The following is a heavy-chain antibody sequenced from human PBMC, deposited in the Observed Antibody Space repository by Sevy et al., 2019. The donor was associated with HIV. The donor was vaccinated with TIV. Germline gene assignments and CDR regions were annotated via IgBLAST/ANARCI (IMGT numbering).Heavy chain of an antibody. Sequence: GGSLRLSCAASGFTFSSYDMHWVRQATGKGLEWVSAIGTAGDTYYPGSVKGRFTISRENAKNSLYLQMNSLRAGDTDVYYCARAEYYYGSGSYIFDYWGQGTLVTVSS. CDR1: GFTFSSYD. D-gene: IGHD3-10*01. J-gene: IGHJ4*02. V-gene: IGHV3-13*01. CDR3: ARAEYYYGSGSYIFDY. CDR2: IGTAGDT.